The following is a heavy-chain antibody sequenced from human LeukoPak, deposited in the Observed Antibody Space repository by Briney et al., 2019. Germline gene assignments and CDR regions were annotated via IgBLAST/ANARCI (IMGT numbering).Heavy chain of an antibody. D-gene: IGHD5-12*01. CDR1: GGSISSGSYY. CDR2: IYTSGST. V-gene: IGHV4-61*02. J-gene: IGHJ6*03. Sequence: PSETMSLTCTVSGGSISSGSYYWSWIRQPAGKGLEWIGRIYTSGSTNYNPSLKSRVTISVDTSKNQFSLKLSSVTAADTAVYYCARGYSGYGGGYYYYMDVWGKGTTVTISS. CDR3: ARGYSGYGGGYYYYMDV.